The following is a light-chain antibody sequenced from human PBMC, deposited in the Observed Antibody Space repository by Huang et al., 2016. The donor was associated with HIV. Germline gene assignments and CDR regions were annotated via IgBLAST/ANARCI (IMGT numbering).Light chain of an antibody. CDR1: QSVSSK. J-gene: IGKJ5*01. V-gene: IGKV3-15*01. CDR2: GAS. Sequence: EIVMTQSPATLSVSPGERATLSCRASQSVSSKLAWYQQRRGQAPRLLIYGASTRATGSPARFFGSGSGTEFTLTISSLQSEDFAVYYCQQYSDWPPITFGQGTRLEIK. CDR3: QQYSDWPPIT.